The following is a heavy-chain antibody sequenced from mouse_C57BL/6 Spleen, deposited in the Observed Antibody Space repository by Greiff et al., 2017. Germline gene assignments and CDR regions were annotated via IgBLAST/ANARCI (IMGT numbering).Heavy chain of an antibody. Sequence: LVESGAELARPGASVKLSCKASGYTFTSYGISWVKQRTGQGLEWIGEIYPRSGNTYYNEKFKGKATLTADKSSSTAYMELRSLTSEDSAVYFCARHYYGSRGWYFDVWGTGTTVTVSS. J-gene: IGHJ1*03. CDR3: ARHYYGSRGWYFDV. V-gene: IGHV1-81*01. CDR2: IYPRSGNT. D-gene: IGHD1-1*01. CDR1: GYTFTSYG.